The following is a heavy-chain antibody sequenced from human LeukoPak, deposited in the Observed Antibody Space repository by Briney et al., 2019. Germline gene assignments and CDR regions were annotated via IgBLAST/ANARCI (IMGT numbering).Heavy chain of an antibody. J-gene: IGHJ5*02. CDR1: GYTXTVYY. D-gene: IGHD5-18*01. Sequence: ASVKVSCKASGYTXTVYYMHGVRLAPGQGLELMGWINPNSGGTNYAQKSLGRGTMTRDTSISKAYMELSRLRSDETAVDYCARDIVMVTYWFDPWGQGTLVTVSS. CDR3: ARDIVMVTYWFDP. V-gene: IGHV1-2*02. CDR2: INPNSGGT.